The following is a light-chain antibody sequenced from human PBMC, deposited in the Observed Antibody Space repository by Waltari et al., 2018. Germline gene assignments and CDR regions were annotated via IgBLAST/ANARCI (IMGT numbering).Light chain of an antibody. J-gene: IGLJ3*02. CDR2: EGS. CDR1: SSDVGSYNL. CDR3: CSYAGSSWV. Sequence: QSALTQPASVSGSPGQSITISCTGTSSDVGSYNLVPWYQPHPGKAPKLMIDEGSKRPSGVSNRFSGSKSGNTASLTISGLQAEDEADYYCCSYAGSSWVFGGGTKLTVL. V-gene: IGLV2-23*01.